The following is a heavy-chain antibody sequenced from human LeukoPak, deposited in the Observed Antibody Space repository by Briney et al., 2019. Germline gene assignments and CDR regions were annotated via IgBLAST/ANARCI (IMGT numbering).Heavy chain of an antibody. Sequence: GESLQISCKGSGYSFTSYWIGWVRQMPGKGLEWMGIIYPGDSDTRYSPSFQGQVTISADKSISTAYLQWSSLKASDTAMYYCARHPADFMGIEYYFDYWGQGTLVTVSS. V-gene: IGHV5-51*01. D-gene: IGHD7-27*01. J-gene: IGHJ4*02. CDR1: GYSFTSYW. CDR3: ARHPADFMGIEYYFDY. CDR2: IYPGDSDT.